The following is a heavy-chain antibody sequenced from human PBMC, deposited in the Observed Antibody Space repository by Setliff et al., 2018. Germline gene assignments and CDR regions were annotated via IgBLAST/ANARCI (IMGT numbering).Heavy chain of an antibody. CDR1: GFTFSDYY. Sequence: SLRLSCAASGFTFSDYYMTWVRQAPGEGLEWVSSIHGEGFDTYYADSVKGRFTISRDNSKNTLYLQMISLRVENTAVYYCATGRRPSYDRNGYYYGAVFDYWGQGTLVTVSS. CDR3: ATGRRPSYDRNGYYYGAVFDY. CDR2: IHGEGFDT. D-gene: IGHD3-22*01. V-gene: IGHV3-23*01. J-gene: IGHJ4*02.